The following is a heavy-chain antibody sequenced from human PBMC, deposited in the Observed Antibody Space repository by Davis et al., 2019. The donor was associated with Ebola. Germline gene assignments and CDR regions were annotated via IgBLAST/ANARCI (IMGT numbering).Heavy chain of an antibody. J-gene: IGHJ5*02. CDR1: GDSISPYF. CDR2: ISYSGST. Sequence: MPSETLSLTCTVSGDSISPYFWSWVRQPPGKGPEWIGYISYSGSTKYNPSLKSRVTISGDTSKNQFSLKLSSVTAADTAVYYCARVMEITMVQGVTNWFDPWGQGTLVTVSS. CDR3: ARVMEITMVQGVTNWFDP. V-gene: IGHV4-59*01. D-gene: IGHD3-10*01.